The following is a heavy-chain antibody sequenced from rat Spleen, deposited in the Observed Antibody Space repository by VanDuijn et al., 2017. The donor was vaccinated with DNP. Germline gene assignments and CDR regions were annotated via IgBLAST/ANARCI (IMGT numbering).Heavy chain of an antibody. D-gene: IGHD5-1*01. V-gene: IGHV3-3*01. CDR3: AIQLGVFDY. Sequence: EVQLQESGPGLVKPSQSLSLTCSVTGYSITSNFRWSWIRKFPGNKLEWMGYINGAGNTNYNPSLKSRISITRDTSKNQFFLQLNSVATEHTATYYCAIQLGVFDYWDQGVMVTVSS. J-gene: IGHJ2*01. CDR1: GYSITSNFR. CDR2: INGAGNT.